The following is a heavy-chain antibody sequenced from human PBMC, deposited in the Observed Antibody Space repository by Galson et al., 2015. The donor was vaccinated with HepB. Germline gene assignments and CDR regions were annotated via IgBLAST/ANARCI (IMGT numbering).Heavy chain of an antibody. D-gene: IGHD2-15*01. Sequence: SLRLSCAASGFTFSSYAMHWVRQAPGKGLEWVAVISYDGSNKYYADSVKGRFTISRDNSKNTLYLQMNSLRAEDTAVYYCARDSCSGGSCYYYYGMDVWGQGTTVTVSS. CDR2: ISYDGSNK. CDR1: GFTFSSYA. V-gene: IGHV3-30*04. CDR3: ARDSCSGGSCYYYYGMDV. J-gene: IGHJ6*02.